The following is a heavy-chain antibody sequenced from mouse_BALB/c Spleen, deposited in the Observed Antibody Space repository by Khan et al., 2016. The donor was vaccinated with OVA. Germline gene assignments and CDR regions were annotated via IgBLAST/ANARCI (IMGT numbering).Heavy chain of an antibody. CDR2: IWAGGSK. V-gene: IGHV2-6-5*01. Sequence: VQLKESGPGLVAPSQSLSITCTVSGFSLTDYAVSWIRQPPGKGLEWLGVIWAGGSKSYNSALKSRLSISKDKSRSQVFLNMNSLQTDDTAMYYCAKDPPYYAMDSWGQGISVTVSS. CDR3: AKDPPYYAMDS. CDR1: GFSLTDYA. J-gene: IGHJ4*01.